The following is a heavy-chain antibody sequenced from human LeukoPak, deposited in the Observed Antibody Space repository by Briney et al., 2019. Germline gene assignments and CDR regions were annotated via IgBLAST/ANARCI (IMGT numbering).Heavy chain of an antibody. D-gene: IGHD6-19*01. CDR3: ASAYSSGWSDFDY. CDR1: GYTFTGYY. V-gene: IGHV1-2*02. CDR2: INPSTGDT. Sequence: GASVKVSCKASGYTFTGYYMHWVRQAPGQGLELMGWINPSTGDTNSAQKFQGRVTMTRDTTISTAYMELSRLRSDDTAVYYCASAYSSGWSDFDYWGQGTLVTVSS. J-gene: IGHJ4*02.